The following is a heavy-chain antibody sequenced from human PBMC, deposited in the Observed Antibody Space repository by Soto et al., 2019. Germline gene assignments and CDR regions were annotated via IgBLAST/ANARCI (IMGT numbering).Heavy chain of an antibody. CDR2: INPNSGGT. V-gene: IGHV1-2*04. D-gene: IGHD6-13*01. J-gene: IGHJ5*02. CDR3: ARAGIAAAGSYNWFDP. Sequence: ASVKVSCKASGYTFTGYYMHWVRQAPGQGLEWMGWINPNSGGTNYAQKFQGWVTMTRDTSISTAYMELSRLRPDDTAVYYCARAGIAAAGSYNWFDPWGQGTLVTVSS. CDR1: GYTFTGYY.